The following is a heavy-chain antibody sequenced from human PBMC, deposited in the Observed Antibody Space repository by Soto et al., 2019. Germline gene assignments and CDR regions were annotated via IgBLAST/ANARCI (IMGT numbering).Heavy chain of an antibody. J-gene: IGHJ4*02. V-gene: IGHV3-23*01. CDR3: AKDRTVIPRYFDS. CDR1: GFTFSSYA. CDR2: ISGSGGST. D-gene: IGHD2-2*01. Sequence: EVPLLESGGGLVQPGGSLRLSCAASGFTFSSYAMSWVRQAPGKGLEWVSAISGSGGSTYYADSVQVRFTISRDNSKNTMYLQGTRLRAEDTAVNYCAKDRTVIPRYFDSWGQGTLVTVSS.